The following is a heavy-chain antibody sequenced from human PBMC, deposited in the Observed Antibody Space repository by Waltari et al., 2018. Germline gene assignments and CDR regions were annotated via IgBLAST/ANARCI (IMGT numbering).Heavy chain of an antibody. CDR1: GFTFSDYY. Sequence: QVQLVESGGGLVKPGGSLRLSCAASGFTFSDYYMSWIRQAPGKGLGWVSYIGSSCRTIYYANSVKGRFTISRDNAKNSLDLQMNSLRAEDTAVYYCARDLGTGYFDYWGQGTLVTVSS. J-gene: IGHJ4*02. D-gene: IGHD1-1*01. V-gene: IGHV3-11*04. CDR3: ARDLGTGYFDY. CDR2: IGSSCRTI.